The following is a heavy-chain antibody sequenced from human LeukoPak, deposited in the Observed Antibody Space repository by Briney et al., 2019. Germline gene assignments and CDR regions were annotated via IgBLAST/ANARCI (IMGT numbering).Heavy chain of an antibody. CDR3: TGPEFDY. J-gene: IGHJ4*02. CDR1: GFVFSASA. V-gene: IGHV3-73*01. Sequence: GGSLRPSCAASGFVFSASAMHWVRQASGKGLEWVGRILSKTNNYATAYAASVKGRFTISRDDSKNTAYLQMSSLKTEDTAVYYCTGPEFDYWGQGTLVTVSS. CDR2: ILSKTNNYAT.